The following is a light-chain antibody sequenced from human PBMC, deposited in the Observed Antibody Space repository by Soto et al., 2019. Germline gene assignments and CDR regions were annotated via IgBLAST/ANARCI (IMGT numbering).Light chain of an antibody. Sequence: IPMTHSPSSLSAIKGDRVTITCRASQDIGNFLAWYQQKPGKVPKLLIYAASTLQSGVPSRFSGSGSGTDFTLTISSLQPEDVATYYCQKCKGAPFTFGGGTKVAI. CDR2: AAS. J-gene: IGKJ4*01. CDR1: QDIGNF. CDR3: QKCKGAPFT. V-gene: IGKV1-27*01.